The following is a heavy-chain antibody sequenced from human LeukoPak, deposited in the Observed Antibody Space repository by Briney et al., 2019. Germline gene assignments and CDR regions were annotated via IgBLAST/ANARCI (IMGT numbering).Heavy chain of an antibody. J-gene: IGHJ6*04. V-gene: IGHV4-34*01. CDR3: ARVPQFSAAGLNYYYGMDV. CDR1: GGSFSGYY. D-gene: IGHD6-13*01. CDR2: INHSGST. Sequence: SETLSLTCAVYGGSFSGYYWSWIRQPPGKGLEWIGEINHSGSTNYNPSLKSRVTISVDTSKNQFSLKLSSVAAADTAVYYCARVPQFSAAGLNYYYGMDVWGKGTTVTVSS.